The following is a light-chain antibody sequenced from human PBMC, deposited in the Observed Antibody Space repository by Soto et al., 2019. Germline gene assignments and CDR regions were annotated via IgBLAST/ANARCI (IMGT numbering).Light chain of an antibody. Sequence: DIQMTQSPSSLSASVGDSVTITCRASQSISSYLNWYQQKPGKAPKLLIYAASSLQSGVPSRFSGSASRTDFTLTIRSLQPEEFATYYCQQSFSTMTIGPGTKVDIK. J-gene: IGKJ3*01. CDR3: QQSFSTMT. CDR1: QSISSY. CDR2: AAS. V-gene: IGKV1-39*01.